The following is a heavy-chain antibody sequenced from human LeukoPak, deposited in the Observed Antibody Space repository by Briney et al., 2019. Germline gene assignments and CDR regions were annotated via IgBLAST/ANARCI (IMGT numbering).Heavy chain of an antibody. J-gene: IGHJ4*02. D-gene: IGHD4-17*01. V-gene: IGHV2-5*01. CDR1: GFSLSTSGVG. CDR2: IYWNADK. CDR3: AHRYGDFLMAFDY. Sequence: SVPTLVNPTQTLTLTCTLSGFSLSTSGVGVGWIRQPPVKALEWLAPIYWNADKRYSPSLKSSLPITKATSKNHEVLKMTSMDPVDTATYYCAHRYGDFLMAFDYWGQGTLVSVSS.